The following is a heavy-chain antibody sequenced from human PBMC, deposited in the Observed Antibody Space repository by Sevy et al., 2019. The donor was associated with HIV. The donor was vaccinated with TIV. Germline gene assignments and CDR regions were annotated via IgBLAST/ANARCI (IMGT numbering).Heavy chain of an antibody. CDR3: ARERSCGGDCYYFDY. J-gene: IGHJ4*02. CDR1: GLNFDDHG. CDR2: INWNGVGT. D-gene: IGHD2-21*02. Sequence: GGSLRLSCAASGLNFDDHGMSWVRQAPGKGLEWVSAINWNGVGTSYADSVKGRFTISRDKAKNSLYVQMNSLRAEDTALYYCARERSCGGDCYYFDYWGQGTLVTVSS. V-gene: IGHV3-20*04.